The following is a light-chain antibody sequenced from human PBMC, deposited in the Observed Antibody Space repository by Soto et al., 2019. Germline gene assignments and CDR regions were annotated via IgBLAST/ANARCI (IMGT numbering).Light chain of an antibody. Sequence: QSVLTQPACVSVSPGESITISCTGTSSDVGGYNDVSWYQHHPGKAPKLMIYEVSNRPSGVSNRFSGSKSGNTASLTISGLQAEDEAEYYCSSYATSNTLVFGTGTKVTVL. CDR3: SSYATSNTLV. CDR1: SSDVGGYND. J-gene: IGLJ1*01. CDR2: EVS. V-gene: IGLV2-14*01.